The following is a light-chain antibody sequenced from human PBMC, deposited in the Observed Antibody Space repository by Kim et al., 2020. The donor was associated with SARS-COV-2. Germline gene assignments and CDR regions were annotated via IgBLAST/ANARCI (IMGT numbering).Light chain of an antibody. V-gene: IGKV1-39*01. CDR2: AAS. Sequence: ASVGDRVTITCRASQYISKYLNWYQQKPGKAPKVLIYAASSLYSGVPSRFSGSGSGTDFTLTITNVQPEDSATYYCHQSYSIPDTFGGGTKVDIK. CDR1: QYISKY. CDR3: HQSYSIPDT. J-gene: IGKJ4*01.